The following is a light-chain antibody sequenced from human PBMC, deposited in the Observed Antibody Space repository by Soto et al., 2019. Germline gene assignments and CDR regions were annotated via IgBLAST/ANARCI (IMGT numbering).Light chain of an antibody. CDR3: QSYDSSLSVV. V-gene: IGLV1-40*01. Sequence: QSLLTQPPSVSGAPGQRVTISCTGSSSNIGAGYDVHWYQQLPGTAPKLLIYGNSNRPSGVPDRFSGSKSSTSASLAITGLQAEDEADYYCQSYDSSLSVVFGGGTQLTVL. J-gene: IGLJ2*01. CDR2: GNS. CDR1: SSNIGAGYD.